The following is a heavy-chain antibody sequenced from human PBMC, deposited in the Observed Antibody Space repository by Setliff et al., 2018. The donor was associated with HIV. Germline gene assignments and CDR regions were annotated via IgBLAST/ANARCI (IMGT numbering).Heavy chain of an antibody. J-gene: IGHJ4*02. D-gene: IGHD3-22*01. CDR3: TTPLDSSGYFGSDYFDY. CDR1: GYTFTTYG. V-gene: IGHV1-69-2*01. CDR2: VDPEDGET. Sequence: ASVKVSCKASGYTFTTYGITWVRQAPGQGLEWMGRVDPEDGETTYAEKFQGRITITADTSTDTAYLELSSLRSEDSAFYYCTTPLDSSGYFGSDYFDYWGQGALVTVSS.